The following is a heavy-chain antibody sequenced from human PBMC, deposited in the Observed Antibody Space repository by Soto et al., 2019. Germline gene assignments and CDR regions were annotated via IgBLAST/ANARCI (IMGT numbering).Heavy chain of an antibody. CDR2: IYPGDSDT. D-gene: IGHD3-10*01. V-gene: IGHV5-51*01. Sequence: GESLKISCKGSGYSFTSYWIGWVRQMPGKGLEWMGIIYPGDSDTRYSPSFQGQVTISADKSISTAADTAVYYCARENMGVWGSDYYYGMDVWGQGTTVTVSS. J-gene: IGHJ6*02. CDR1: GYSFTSYW. CDR3: SDYYYGMDV.